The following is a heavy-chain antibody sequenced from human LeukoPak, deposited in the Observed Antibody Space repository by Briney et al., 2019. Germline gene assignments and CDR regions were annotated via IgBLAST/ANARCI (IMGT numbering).Heavy chain of an antibody. CDR1: GGTFSNYA. V-gene: IGHV1-69*13. D-gene: IGHD6-19*01. J-gene: IGHJ4*02. Sequence: SVKVSCKASGGTFSNYAINWVRQAPGQGLEWMGGIIPIFGTANYAQKFQGRVTITADESTSTAYMGLSSLRSEDTAVYYCARFSGWHLAYLDYWGQGTLVTVSS. CDR3: ARFSGWHLAYLDY. CDR2: IIPIFGTA.